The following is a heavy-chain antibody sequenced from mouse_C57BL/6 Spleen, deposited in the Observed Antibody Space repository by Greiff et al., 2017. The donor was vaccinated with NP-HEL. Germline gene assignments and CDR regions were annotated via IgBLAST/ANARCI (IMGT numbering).Heavy chain of an antibody. D-gene: IGHD2-1*01. CDR3: ARSSIYYGNYRAMDY. J-gene: IGHJ4*01. CDR1: GFSLSTSGMG. CDR2: IYWDDDK. V-gene: IGHV8-12*01. Sequence: QVTLKESGPGILQSSQTLSLTCSFSGFSLSTSGMGVSWIRQPSGKGLEWLAHIYWDDDKRYNPSLKSRLTISKDTSRNQVFLKITSVDTADTATYYCARSSIYYGNYRAMDYWGQGTSVTVSS.